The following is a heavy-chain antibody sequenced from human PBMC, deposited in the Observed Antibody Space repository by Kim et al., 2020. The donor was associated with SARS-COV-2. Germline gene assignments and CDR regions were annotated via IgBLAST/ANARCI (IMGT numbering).Heavy chain of an antibody. J-gene: IGHJ4*02. D-gene: IGHD3-10*01. CDR2: IYYSGST. V-gene: IGHV4-39*01. Sequence: SETLSLTCTVSIGSISTTNYYWGWIRQPPGKGLEWIGSIYYSGSTDYNPSLKSRVAIFVDTANNQFSLKLNSVTAADTAVYFCARLNYGSRSYFDYWGQG. CDR1: IGSISTTNYY. CDR3: ARLNYGSRSYFDY.